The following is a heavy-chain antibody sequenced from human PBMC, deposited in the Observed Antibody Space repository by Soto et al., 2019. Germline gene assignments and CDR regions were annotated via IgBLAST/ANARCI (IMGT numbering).Heavy chain of an antibody. D-gene: IGHD1-1*01. J-gene: IGHJ4*02. Sequence: SETLSLTCSVSGVSISSYCWSWIRQTPGKGLEWIGYIYYTGSTKYNPSLASRVTISIETSKNQFSLKLSSATPADTAVYYCARAGGYNYHYDFWGQGTLVTVSS. V-gene: IGHV4-59*01. CDR1: GVSISSYC. CDR2: IYYTGST. CDR3: ARAGGYNYHYDF.